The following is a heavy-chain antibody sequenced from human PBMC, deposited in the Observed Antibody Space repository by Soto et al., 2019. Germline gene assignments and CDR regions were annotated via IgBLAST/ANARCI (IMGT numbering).Heavy chain of an antibody. V-gene: IGHV1-2*04. J-gene: IGHJ4*02. CDR1: GYTFITND. CDR2: INPNSGGT. CDR3: ARGTTGTTGLDY. D-gene: IGHD1-7*01. Sequence: AAVKVSCKASGYTFITNDMHWVRQAPGQGLEWMGWINPNSGGTNYAQKFQGWVTMTRDTSISTAYMELSRLRSDDTAVYYCARGTTGTTGLDYWGQGTLVTV.